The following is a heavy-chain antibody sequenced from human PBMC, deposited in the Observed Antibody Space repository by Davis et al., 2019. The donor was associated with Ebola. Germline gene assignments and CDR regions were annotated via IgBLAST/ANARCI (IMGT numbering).Heavy chain of an antibody. J-gene: IGHJ4*02. V-gene: IGHV3-23*01. D-gene: IGHD3-3*01. CDR3: AKGYDFWSGYLGDY. Sequence: PGGSLRLSCAASGFTFSSYAMSWVRQAPGKGLEWVSVIGGSGGSTYCADSVKGRFTISRDNSKTTLYLQMNSLRAEDTAVYYCAKGYDFWSGYLGDYWGQGALVTVSS. CDR1: GFTFSSYA. CDR2: IGGSGGST.